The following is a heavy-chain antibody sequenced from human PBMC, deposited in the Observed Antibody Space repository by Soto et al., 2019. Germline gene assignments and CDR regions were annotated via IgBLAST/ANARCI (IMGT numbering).Heavy chain of an antibody. CDR1: GFTFSSYG. CDR3: ARSSVDTAMVEEGNWFDP. J-gene: IGHJ5*02. Sequence: QVQLVESGGGVVQPGRSLRLSCAASGFTFSSYGMHWVRQAPGKGLEWVAVIWYDGSNKYYADSVKGRFTISRDNSKNTLYLQMNSLRAEDTAVYYCARSSVDTAMVEEGNWFDPWGQGTLVTVSS. CDR2: IWYDGSNK. D-gene: IGHD5-18*01. V-gene: IGHV3-33*01.